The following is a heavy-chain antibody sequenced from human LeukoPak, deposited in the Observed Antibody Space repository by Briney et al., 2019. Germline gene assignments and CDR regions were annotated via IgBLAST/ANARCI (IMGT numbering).Heavy chain of an antibody. Sequence: SWSTNYNPSLKSRVTISVDTSKKQFSLKLSSVTAADTAVYYCARVVEDYYDSSGFYYFDYWGQGTLVTVSS. CDR3: ARVVEDYYDSSGFYYFDY. V-gene: IGHV4-61*02. CDR2: SWST. D-gene: IGHD3-22*01. J-gene: IGHJ4*02.